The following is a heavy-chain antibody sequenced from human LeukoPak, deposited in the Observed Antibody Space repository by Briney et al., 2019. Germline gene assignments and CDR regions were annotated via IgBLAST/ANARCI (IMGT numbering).Heavy chain of an antibody. Sequence: ASVKVSCKASGYTFTGYYMHWARQAPGQGLEWMGWINTNTGNPTYAQGFTGRFVFSLDTSVSTAYLQISSLKAEDTAVYYCARRGRSIAAAGGDYWGQGTLVTVSS. V-gene: IGHV7-4-1*02. CDR1: GYTFTGYY. CDR2: INTNTGNP. CDR3: ARRGRSIAAAGGDY. J-gene: IGHJ4*02. D-gene: IGHD6-13*01.